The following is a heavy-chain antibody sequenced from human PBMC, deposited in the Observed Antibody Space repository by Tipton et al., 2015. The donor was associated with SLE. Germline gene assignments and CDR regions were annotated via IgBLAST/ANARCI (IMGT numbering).Heavy chain of an antibody. Sequence: QVQLVQSGAEVKKPGSSLKVSCKASAGTFSNCGVSWVRQAPGQGLEWMGWTSTFNGKTNYSQNFQGRVTMTTDTSTSTAYMELRSLRSDDTAVYYCAREHFYESSDYYLGFYYFDYWGQGTLVTVSS. J-gene: IGHJ4*02. V-gene: IGHV1-18*01. CDR1: AGTFSNCG. D-gene: IGHD3-22*01. CDR3: AREHFYESSDYYLGFYYFDY. CDR2: TSTFNGKT.